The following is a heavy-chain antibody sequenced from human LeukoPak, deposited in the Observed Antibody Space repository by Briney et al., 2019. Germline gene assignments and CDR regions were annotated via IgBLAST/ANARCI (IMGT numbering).Heavy chain of an antibody. D-gene: IGHD3-9*01. Sequence: SQTLSLTCAISGDSVSSNSAAWNWIRQSPSGGLEWLGRTYYRSKWYNDYAVSVKSRITINPDTSKNQFSLQLNSVTPEDTAVYYCARGYDILTGYYVDYYYYGMDVWGKGATVTVSS. CDR3: ARGYDILTGYYVDYYYYGMDV. CDR2: TYYRSKWYN. J-gene: IGHJ6*04. V-gene: IGHV6-1*01. CDR1: GDSVSSNSAA.